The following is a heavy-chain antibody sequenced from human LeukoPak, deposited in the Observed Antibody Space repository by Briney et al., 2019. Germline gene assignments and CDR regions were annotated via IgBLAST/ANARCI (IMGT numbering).Heavy chain of an antibody. CDR3: AMGGVAREGDYFDY. J-gene: IGHJ4*02. Sequence: GASVKVSCKASGYTFTGYSMHWVRQAPGQGLEWMGWMNPNSGNTGYAQKFQGRVTITRNTSISTAYMELSSLRSEDTAVYYCAMGGVAREGDYFDYWGQGTLVTVSS. CDR2: MNPNSGNT. D-gene: IGHD2-15*01. V-gene: IGHV1-8*03. CDR1: GYTFTGYS.